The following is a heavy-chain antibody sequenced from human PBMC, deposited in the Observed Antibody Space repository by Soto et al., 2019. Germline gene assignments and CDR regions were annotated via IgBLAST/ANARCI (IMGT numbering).Heavy chain of an antibody. V-gene: IGHV3-72*01. CDR3: TRLLAYCGGDCHSFAFDI. CDR2: IRDKARGYTT. Sequence: EVQLVESGGGLVQPGGSLRLSCAASGFTFSDHFMEWVRQAPGKGPEWVGRIRDKARGYTTDYAASVKGRFTISRDDSKNSLYLQMNSLKPEETALYYCTRLLAYCGGDCHSFAFDIWGQGTMVTVSS. CDR1: GFTFSDHF. D-gene: IGHD2-21*02. J-gene: IGHJ3*02.